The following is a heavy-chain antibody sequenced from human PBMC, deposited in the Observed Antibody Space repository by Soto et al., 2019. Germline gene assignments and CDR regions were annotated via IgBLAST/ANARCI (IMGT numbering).Heavy chain of an antibody. D-gene: IGHD3-16*01. V-gene: IGHV1-69*01. J-gene: IGHJ1*01. Sequence: QEQLVQSGAEVKKPGSSVKVSCKASGGLFSSSAISRERQAPGQGLEWMGGIIPVFSTAYYEQTSQGRVTITADESTYTVYVELSSLRSEDTAMYYCSRGGRSYVLFYAFWGQGSLCTVAS. CDR3: SRGGRSYVLFYAF. CDR2: IIPVFSTA. CDR1: GGLFSSSA.